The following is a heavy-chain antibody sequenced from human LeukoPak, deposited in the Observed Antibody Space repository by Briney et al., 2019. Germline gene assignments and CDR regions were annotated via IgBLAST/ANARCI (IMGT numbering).Heavy chain of an antibody. V-gene: IGHV1-18*01. Sequence: ASAKVSCKASGYTFTSYGISWVRQAPGQGLESMGWISTYNGQTNYAQNLQGRVTMTTDTSTSTAYMELRSLRSDDTAVYYCAREFYYGSGSDNNWFDPWGQGTLVTVSS. CDR1: GYTFTSYG. J-gene: IGHJ5*02. CDR3: AREFYYGSGSDNNWFDP. CDR2: ISTYNGQT. D-gene: IGHD3-10*01.